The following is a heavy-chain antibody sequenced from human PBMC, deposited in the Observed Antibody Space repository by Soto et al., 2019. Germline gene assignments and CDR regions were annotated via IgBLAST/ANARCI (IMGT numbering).Heavy chain of an antibody. V-gene: IGHV5-51*03. CDR1: GYSFTSYW. CDR3: ARLRYGSGSLPNWFDP. J-gene: IGHJ5*02. D-gene: IGHD3-10*01. CDR2: IYPGDSDT. Sequence: EVQLVQSGAEVKKPGESLKISCKGSGYSFTSYWIGWVRQMPGKGLEWMGIIYPGDSDTRYSPSFQGQVTISADKSISTAYLQWSSLKASDTAMYYCARLRYGSGSLPNWFDPWGQGTLVTVSS.